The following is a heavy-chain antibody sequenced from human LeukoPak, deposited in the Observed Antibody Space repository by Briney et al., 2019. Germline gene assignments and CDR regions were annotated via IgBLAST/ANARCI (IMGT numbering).Heavy chain of an antibody. CDR2: IWYDGSNK. V-gene: IGHV3-33*01. Sequence: PGGSLRLSCAASGFTFSSYGMHWVRQAPGKGLEWVAVIWYDGSNKYYADSVKGRFTISRDNSKNTLYLQMNSLRAEDTAVYYCARDRAHSGDFDYWGQGTLVTVSS. D-gene: IGHD6-25*01. CDR3: ARDRAHSGDFDY. J-gene: IGHJ4*02. CDR1: GFTFSSYG.